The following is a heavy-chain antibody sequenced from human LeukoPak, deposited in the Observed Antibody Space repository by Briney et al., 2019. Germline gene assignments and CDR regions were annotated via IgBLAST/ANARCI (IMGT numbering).Heavy chain of an antibody. CDR1: GFAFSSYS. V-gene: IGHV3-21*01. CDR3: ARSVEMATNDY. CDR2: ISSSSSYI. J-gene: IGHJ4*02. Sequence: GGSLRLSCAASGFAFSSYSMNWVRQAPGKGLEWVSSISSSSSYIYYADSVKGRFTISRDNAKNSLYLQMNSLRAEDTAVYYCARSVEMATNDYWGQGTLVTVSS. D-gene: IGHD5-24*01.